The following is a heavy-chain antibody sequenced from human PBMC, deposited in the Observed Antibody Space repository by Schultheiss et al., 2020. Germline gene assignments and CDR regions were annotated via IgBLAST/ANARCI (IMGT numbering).Heavy chain of an antibody. CDR1: GFTFSSYW. V-gene: IGHV3-74*01. D-gene: IGHD2-21*01. Sequence: GGSLRLSCAASGFTFSSYWMHWVRQAPGKGLVWVSRINSDGSSTSYADSVKGRFTISRDNAKNTLYLQMNSLRAEDTAVYYCAKDLGCGGDCYAFDIWGQGTMVTVSS. CDR3: AKDLGCGGDCYAFDI. J-gene: IGHJ3*02. CDR2: INSDGSST.